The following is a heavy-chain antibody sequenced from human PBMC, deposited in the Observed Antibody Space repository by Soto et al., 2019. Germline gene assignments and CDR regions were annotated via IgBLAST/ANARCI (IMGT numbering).Heavy chain of an antibody. Sequence: QVQLVESGGGVVQPGRSLRLSCAASGFTFSSYAMHWVRKAPGKGREWVAGISYDEGSKYYADSVKGRFTSSRDNSRNTLYLQMNSLRAEDTAVYYCARSWNDFWSGPTGYWGQGTLVTVSS. D-gene: IGHD3-3*01. V-gene: IGHV3-30-3*01. CDR1: GFTFSSYA. J-gene: IGHJ4*02. CDR2: ISYDEGSK. CDR3: ARSWNDFWSGPTGY.